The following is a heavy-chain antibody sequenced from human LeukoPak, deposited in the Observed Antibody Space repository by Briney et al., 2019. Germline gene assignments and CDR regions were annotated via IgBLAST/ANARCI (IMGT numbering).Heavy chain of an antibody. J-gene: IGHJ5*02. Sequence: SETLSLTCTVSGGSVSSGSYYWSWIRQPPGKGLEWIGCVYYRGSTKYTPFLESRVTISTGTSQNQFSLRLSSVTAADTAVYYCASTRAYSGYDSWRGNWFDPWGQGTLVTVSS. CDR1: GGSVSSGSYY. CDR3: ASTRAYSGYDSWRGNWFDP. CDR2: VYYRGST. D-gene: IGHD5-12*01. V-gene: IGHV4-61*01.